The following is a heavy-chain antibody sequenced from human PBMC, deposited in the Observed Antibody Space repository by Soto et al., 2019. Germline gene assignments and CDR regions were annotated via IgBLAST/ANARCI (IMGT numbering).Heavy chain of an antibody. CDR2: IYYSGTT. D-gene: IGHD2-2*01. CDR1: GGSISSVGYY. CDR3: ARAGVCSSFSSIRAWSNWTHP. Sequence: SETLSLTCTVSGGSISSVGYYWIWIRQHPGKGLEWIGYIYYSGTTYYNPSLKSRVTISVDTSKNQFSLKLSSVSAADTDLYYCARAGVCSSFSSIRAWSNWTHPSCPAILVT. V-gene: IGHV4-31*03. J-gene: IGHJ5*02.